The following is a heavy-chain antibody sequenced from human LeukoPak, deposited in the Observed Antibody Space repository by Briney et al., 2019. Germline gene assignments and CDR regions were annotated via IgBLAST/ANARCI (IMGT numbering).Heavy chain of an antibody. D-gene: IGHD1-26*01. J-gene: IGHJ6*02. V-gene: IGHV5-51*01. CDR3: ARHAAPGGAFFYYAVDV. Sequence: GESLKISCQTSGYTFSSYWIAWVRQMRGKGLEWIGIIYPADSATKYSPSFQGQVIISADKSLTTAYLQWSSLKASDTAIYYCARHAAPGGAFFYYAVDVWGQGTTVVVSS. CDR2: IYPADSAT. CDR1: GYTFSSYW.